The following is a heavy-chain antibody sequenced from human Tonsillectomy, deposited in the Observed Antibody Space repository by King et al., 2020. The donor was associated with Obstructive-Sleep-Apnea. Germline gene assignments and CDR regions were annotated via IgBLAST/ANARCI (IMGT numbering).Heavy chain of an antibody. J-gene: IGHJ4*02. V-gene: IGHV3-30*04. CDR1: GFTFSSYA. Sequence: VQLVESGGGVVQPGRSLRLSFAASGFTFSSYAMHWVRQAPGKGLEWVAVISYDGSNKYYADSVKGRFTISRDNSKNTLYLQMNILRAEDTAVYYCARDLQQLVFEDNYFDYWGQGTLVTVSS. CDR3: ARDLQQLVFEDNYFDY. D-gene: IGHD6-13*01. CDR2: ISYDGSNK.